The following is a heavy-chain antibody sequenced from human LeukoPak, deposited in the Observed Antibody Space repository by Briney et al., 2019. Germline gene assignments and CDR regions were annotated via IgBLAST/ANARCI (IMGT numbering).Heavy chain of an antibody. V-gene: IGHV4-39*07. CDR2: IYYSGNT. J-gene: IGHJ5*02. CDR1: GGSISSSSYY. Sequence: SETLSLTCTVSGGSISSSSYYWGWIRQPPGKGLEWIGSIYYSGNTNYNPSLKSRVIISADTSKNQFSLKLTSVTAADTAVYYCARLGFCTSTSCSRTTFRWFDPWGQGTQVTIYS. CDR3: ARLGFCTSTSCSRTTFRWFDP. D-gene: IGHD2-2*01.